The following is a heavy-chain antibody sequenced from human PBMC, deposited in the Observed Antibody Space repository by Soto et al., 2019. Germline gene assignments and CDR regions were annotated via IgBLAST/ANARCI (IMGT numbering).Heavy chain of an antibody. CDR2: FDPEDGET. CDR3: ATTVTTFRTFDY. V-gene: IGHV1-24*01. D-gene: IGHD4-17*01. J-gene: IGHJ4*02. CDR1: GYTLTELS. Sequence: VASVKVSCKVSGYTLTELSMHWVRQAPGKGLEWMGGFDPEDGETIYAQKFQGRVTMTEDTSTDTAYMELSSLRSEDTAVYYCATTVTTFRTFDYWGQGTLVTVSS.